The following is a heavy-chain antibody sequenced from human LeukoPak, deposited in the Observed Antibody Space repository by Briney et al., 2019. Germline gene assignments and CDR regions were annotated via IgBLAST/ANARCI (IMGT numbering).Heavy chain of an antibody. V-gene: IGHV5-51*01. CDR1: GSSFASDW. J-gene: IGHJ4*02. CDR3: ARLWTPTSPADY. Sequence: GESLQISCEASGSSFASDWIGWVRQLPGKGLEWMGIMYPGDFDTRYSPSFQGQVTISADKSIDTAYLQWSRLKASDTAMYYCARLWTPTSPADYWGQGTLVTVSS. CDR2: MYPGDFDT. D-gene: IGHD2-2*01.